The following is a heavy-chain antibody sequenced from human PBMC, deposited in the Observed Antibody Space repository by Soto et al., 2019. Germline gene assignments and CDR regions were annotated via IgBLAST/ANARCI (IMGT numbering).Heavy chain of an antibody. V-gene: IGHV3-7*01. CDR1: GFAFSSYW. D-gene: IGHD6-13*01. CDR2: IKQDGSEK. CDR3: ASAGTFPPPLQYYYYGMDV. J-gene: IGHJ6*02. Sequence: GGSLRLSCAASGFAFSSYWMSWVRQAPGKGLEWVANIKQDGSEKYYVDSVKGRFTISRDNSKNKLYLQMNSLRAEDTAVYYCASAGTFPPPLQYYYYGMDVWGQGTTVTVSS.